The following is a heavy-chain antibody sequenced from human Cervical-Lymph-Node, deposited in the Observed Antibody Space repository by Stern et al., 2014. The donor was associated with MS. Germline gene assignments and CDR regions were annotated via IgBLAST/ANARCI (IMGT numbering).Heavy chain of an antibody. CDR1: GGTFSSYA. J-gene: IGHJ4*02. Sequence: VQLVESGAEVKKPGSSVKVSCKASGGTFSSYAISWVRQAPGQGLEWMGGIIPFFGTANYAQKFQGRVTITAEESTRTADMERSSLRSEDTAVYYCARAQRIRRADFDYWGQGTLVTVSS. CDR3: ARAQRIRRADFDY. CDR2: IIPFFGTA. V-gene: IGHV1-69*01.